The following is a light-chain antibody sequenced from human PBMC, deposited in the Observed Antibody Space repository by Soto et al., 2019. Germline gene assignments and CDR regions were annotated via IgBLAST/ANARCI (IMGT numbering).Light chain of an antibody. J-gene: IGKJ1*01. CDR3: QQYGDWPPET. CDR2: GAS. V-gene: IGKV3-15*01. CDR1: QSVSSN. Sequence: EIVMTQSPATLSVSPGERATLSCRASQSVSSNLAWYQQKPGQAPRLLIYGASTRATGIPARFSGSGSGTEFTLTISSLQSEDFAVYYCQQYGDWPPETFGQGTKVEIK.